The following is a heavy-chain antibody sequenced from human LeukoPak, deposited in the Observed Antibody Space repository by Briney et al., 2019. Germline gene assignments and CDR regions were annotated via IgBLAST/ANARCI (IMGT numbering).Heavy chain of an antibody. CDR1: GFTFSSYG. CDR3: ACDYGGNSGVDY. Sequence: GGSLRLSCAASGFTFSSYGMHWVRQAPGKGLEWVTFIWFDGSDKYYADSVKGRFTISRDNSKNTLYLQMNSLRAEDTAVYYCACDYGGNSGVDYWGQGTLVTVSS. J-gene: IGHJ4*02. CDR2: IWFDGSDK. V-gene: IGHV3-30*02. D-gene: IGHD4-23*01.